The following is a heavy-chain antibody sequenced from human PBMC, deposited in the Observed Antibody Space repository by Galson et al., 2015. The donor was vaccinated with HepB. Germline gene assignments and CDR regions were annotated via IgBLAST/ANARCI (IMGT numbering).Heavy chain of an antibody. CDR3: ARENGYCSTSSCFLSWLDP. D-gene: IGHD2-2*01. V-gene: IGHV3-33*01. CDR1: GFTFSRYA. J-gene: IGHJ5*02. CDR2: IWYDGSIK. Sequence: SLRLSCAASGFTFSRYAMHWVRQAPGRGLEWVAIIWYDGSIKYYADSVKGRFTISRDYSNNTLYLQMTSLRAEDTAVYYCARENGYCSTSSCFLSWLDPWGQGTLVTVSS.